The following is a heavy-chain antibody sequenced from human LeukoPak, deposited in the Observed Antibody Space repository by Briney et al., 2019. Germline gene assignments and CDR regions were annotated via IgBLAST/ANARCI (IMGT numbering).Heavy chain of an antibody. Sequence: SETLSLTCAVSGGSISSGGYSWSWIRQPPGKGLEGIGYIYHSGSTYYNPSLKSRVTISVDRSKNQFSLKLSSVTAADTAVYYCARDYYDSSGYYVGDYWGQGTLVTVSS. CDR2: IYHSGST. CDR1: GGSISSGGYS. J-gene: IGHJ4*02. CDR3: ARDYYDSSGYYVGDY. D-gene: IGHD3-22*01. V-gene: IGHV4-30-2*01.